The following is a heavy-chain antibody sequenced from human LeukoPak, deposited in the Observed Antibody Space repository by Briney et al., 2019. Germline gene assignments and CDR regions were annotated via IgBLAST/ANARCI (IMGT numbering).Heavy chain of an antibody. CDR2: IIPILGIA. J-gene: IGHJ6*03. V-gene: IGHV1-69*02. Sequence: GASVKVSCKASGGTFSSYTISWVRQAPGQGLEWMGRIIPILGIANYAQKFQGRATITADKSTSTAYMELSSLRSEDTAVYYCAVRARAYYYYMDVWGKGTTVTVSS. CDR1: GGTFSSYT. CDR3: AVRARAYYYYMDV.